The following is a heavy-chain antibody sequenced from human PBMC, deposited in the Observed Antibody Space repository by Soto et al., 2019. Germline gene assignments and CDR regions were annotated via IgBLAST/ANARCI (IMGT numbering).Heavy chain of an antibody. D-gene: IGHD2-15*01. CDR3: ARVAIMGVVNSPLFFCDL. CDR1: GFNFNIYG. J-gene: IGHJ5*02. V-gene: IGHV3-48*03. Sequence: GGSLRLSCSASGFNFNIYGMTWVRQAPGKGLEWISDISTRGTTIHYADSVRDRFTISRDNAKNTLYLHLTSLRDEDTAVYYCARVAIMGVVNSPLFFCDLWRQGTLVTVTS. CDR2: ISTRGTTI.